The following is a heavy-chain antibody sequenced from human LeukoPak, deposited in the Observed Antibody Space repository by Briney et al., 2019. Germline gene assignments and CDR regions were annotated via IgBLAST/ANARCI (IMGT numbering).Heavy chain of an antibody. J-gene: IGHJ3*02. CDR1: GFTFSSYG. CDR3: AKSLYRNDAFDI. D-gene: IGHD3-16*01. V-gene: IGHV3-30*18. CDR2: ISYDGSNK. Sequence: PGGSLRLSCAASGFTFSSYGMHWVRQAPGKGLEWVAVISYDGSNKYYADSVKGRFTISRDNSKNTLYLQMNSLRAEDTAVYYCAKSLYRNDAFDIWGQGTMVTVSS.